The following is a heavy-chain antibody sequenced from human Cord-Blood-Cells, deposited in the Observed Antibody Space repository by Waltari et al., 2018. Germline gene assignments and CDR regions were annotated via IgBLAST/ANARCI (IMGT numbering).Heavy chain of an antibody. Sequence: QVQLVQSGAEVKKPGASVKVSCKASGYPFTGYYMHWVRQAPGQGLEWMGRINPNSGGTNYAQKFQGRVTMTRDTSISTAYMELSRLRSDDTAVYYCARDPRSYSSSSWYFDLWGRGTLVTVSS. CDR2: INPNSGGT. J-gene: IGHJ2*01. V-gene: IGHV1-2*06. CDR1: GYPFTGYY. D-gene: IGHD6-6*01. CDR3: ARDPRSYSSSSWYFDL.